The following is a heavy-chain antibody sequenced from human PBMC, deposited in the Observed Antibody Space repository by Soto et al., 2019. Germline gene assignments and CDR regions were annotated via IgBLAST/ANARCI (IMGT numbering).Heavy chain of an antibody. J-gene: IGHJ2*01. CDR2: VSGRGGSA. V-gene: IGHV3-23*01. CDR1: GFIFNNYA. D-gene: IGHD2-21*01. Sequence: EVQLLESGGGLVQRGGSLRLSCAASGFIFNNYAMTWVRQAPGKGLEWVARVSGRGGSAYYADAVKGRLTISRDNSNNTLYLQKNNVRGEDTAVYYCVRRAGGAVVWYYDLWGRGTLVSVFS. CDR3: VRRAGGAVVWYYDL.